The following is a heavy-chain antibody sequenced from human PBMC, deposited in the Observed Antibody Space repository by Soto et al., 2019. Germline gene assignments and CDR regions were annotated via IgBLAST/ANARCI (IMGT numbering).Heavy chain of an antibody. CDR1: GFTFSNAW. Sequence: PGGSLRLSCAASGFTFSNAWMSWVRQAPGKGLEWVGRIKSKTDGGTTDYAAPVKGRFTISRDDSKNTLYLQMNSLKTEDTAVYYCTTEQIKYQLPQDYWGQGTLVTVSS. D-gene: IGHD2-2*01. CDR2: IKSKTDGGTT. V-gene: IGHV3-15*01. J-gene: IGHJ4*02. CDR3: TTEQIKYQLPQDY.